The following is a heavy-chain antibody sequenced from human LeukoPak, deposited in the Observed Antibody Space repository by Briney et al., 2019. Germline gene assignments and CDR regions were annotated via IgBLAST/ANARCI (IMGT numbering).Heavy chain of an antibody. V-gene: IGHV3-23*01. D-gene: IGHD3-16*01. CDR3: AKDWTSHNGVYDCLDF. CDR1: GFSFDVHA. CDR2: IGGPAET. Sequence: GGSLRLSCAASGFSFDVHAMTWVRQTPGKGPEWVATIGGPAETFYADSVRGRFTISRDNSRYTLYLQMNRLRAEDSALYYCAKDWTSHNGVYDCLDFWGQGTQVTLSS. J-gene: IGHJ4*02.